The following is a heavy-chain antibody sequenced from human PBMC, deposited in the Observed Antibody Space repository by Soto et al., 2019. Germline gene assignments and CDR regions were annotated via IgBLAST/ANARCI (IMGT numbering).Heavy chain of an antibody. CDR3: ARDPVWGSYRSHFDY. Sequence: ASVKVSCKASGYTFTSYGISWVRQAPGQGLEWMGWISAYNGNTNYAQKLQGRVTMTTDTSTSTAYMELRSLRADDTAVYYCARDPVWGSYRSHFDYWGQGTLVTVSS. CDR1: GYTFTSYG. CDR2: ISAYNGNT. D-gene: IGHD3-16*02. V-gene: IGHV1-18*04. J-gene: IGHJ4*02.